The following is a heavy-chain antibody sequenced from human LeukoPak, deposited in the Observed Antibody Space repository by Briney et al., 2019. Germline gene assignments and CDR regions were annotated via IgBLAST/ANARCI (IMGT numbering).Heavy chain of an antibody. J-gene: IGHJ4*02. CDR3: ARERPPGDSSNWFLEGYFDI. V-gene: IGHV1-69*05. CDR1: GGTFSSYA. Sequence: SVKVSCKASGGTFSSYAITWVRQAPGQGLEWMGRIIPIFGTANYAQKFQGRVTITTDESTSTAYMELSSLRSDDTAVYYCARERPPGDSSNWFLEGYFDIWGQGTLVTVSS. D-gene: IGHD6-13*01. CDR2: IIPIFGTA.